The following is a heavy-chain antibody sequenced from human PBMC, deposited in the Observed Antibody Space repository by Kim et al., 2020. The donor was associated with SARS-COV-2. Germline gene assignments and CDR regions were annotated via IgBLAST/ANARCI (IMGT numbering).Heavy chain of an antibody. J-gene: IGHJ4*02. CDR2: ISTTGSYI. D-gene: IGHD6-13*01. Sequence: GGSLRLSCAAAGFTLATYSMNWVRQAPGKGLEWVSSISTTGSYIYYADSVKGRFTISRDNAKNFLYLQMTSLRAEDTAVFYCTRGSEIVTAGPFDYWAPGTLVTVSS. CDR3: TRGSEIVTAGPFDY. CDR1: GFTLATYS. V-gene: IGHV3-21*01.